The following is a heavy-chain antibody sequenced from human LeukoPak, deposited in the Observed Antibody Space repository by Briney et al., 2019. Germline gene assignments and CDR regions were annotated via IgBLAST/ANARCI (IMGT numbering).Heavy chain of an antibody. CDR1: GYTFTGYY. CDR2: INPNSGGT. Sequence: ASVKVSCKASGYTFTGYYMHWVRQAPGQGLEWMGWINPNSGGTNYAQKFQGRVTMTRDTSISTAYMELSRLRSDDTAVYYCARYSLAYCSGSYSWFDPWGQGTLVTVSS. D-gene: IGHD3-10*01. J-gene: IGHJ5*02. V-gene: IGHV1-2*02. CDR3: ARYSLAYCSGSYSWFDP.